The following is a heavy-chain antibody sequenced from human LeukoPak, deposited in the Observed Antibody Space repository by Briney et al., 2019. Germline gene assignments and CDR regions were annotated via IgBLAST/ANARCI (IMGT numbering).Heavy chain of an antibody. J-gene: IGHJ6*03. D-gene: IGHD5-18*01. CDR3: ARERIQLWLGNYYYYMDV. Sequence: TGGSLRLSCAASGFTVSSNYMSWVRQAPGKELEWVSVIYSGGSTYYADSVKGRFTISRDNSKNTLYLQMNSLRAEDTAVYYCARERIQLWLGNYYYYMDVWGKGTTVTVSS. CDR2: IYSGGST. CDR1: GFTVSSNY. V-gene: IGHV3-53*01.